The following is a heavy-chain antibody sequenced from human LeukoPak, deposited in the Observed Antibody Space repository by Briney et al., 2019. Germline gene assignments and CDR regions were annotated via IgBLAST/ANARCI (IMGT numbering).Heavy chain of an antibody. J-gene: IGHJ1*01. Sequence: GGSLRLSCEASGFSFSNYSMNWVRQTPGKGLEWVSYIRSSSSTIYYADSVKGRFTISRDNSKNTLYLQMNSLRAEDTAVYYCTRNSGWYGLSWGQGTLVTVSS. CDR1: GFSFSNYS. CDR2: IRSSSSTI. D-gene: IGHD6-19*01. CDR3: TRNSGWYGLS. V-gene: IGHV3-48*01.